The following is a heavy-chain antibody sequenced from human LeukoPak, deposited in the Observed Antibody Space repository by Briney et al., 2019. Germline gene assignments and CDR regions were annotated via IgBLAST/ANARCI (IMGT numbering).Heavy chain of an antibody. Sequence: SETLSLTCTVSGGSISDYYWSWIRQPPGKGLEWIAFIYYSGRTNYNPSLKSPFTISVDTSKNHFSLNLSSLTAADTAVYYCARHRSPYFDYWGQGTLVTVSS. CDR2: IYYSGRT. V-gene: IGHV4-59*08. CDR3: ARHRSPYFDY. CDR1: GGSISDYY. J-gene: IGHJ4*02.